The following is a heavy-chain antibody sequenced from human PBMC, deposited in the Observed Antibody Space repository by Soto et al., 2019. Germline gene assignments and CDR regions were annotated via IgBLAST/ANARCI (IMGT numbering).Heavy chain of an antibody. J-gene: IGHJ4*02. Sequence: GWSLRISSAACGLTFNDYGMSWVRQAPEKGLEWVSSINFSGANTHYADSVEGRFTISRDNSRNTLYLQMDSLRAEVSAVYFCAGQLWNTNYCGQGALVTVSS. CDR1: GLTFNDYG. CDR3: AGQLWNTNY. D-gene: IGHD5-18*01. CDR2: INFSGANT. V-gene: IGHV3-23*01.